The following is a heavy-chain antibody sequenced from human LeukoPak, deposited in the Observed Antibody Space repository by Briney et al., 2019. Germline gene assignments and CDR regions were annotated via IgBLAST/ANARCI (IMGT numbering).Heavy chain of an antibody. CDR1: GFTFSSYG. CDR2: IRYDGSNK. V-gene: IGHV3-30*02. Sequence: HTGGSLRLSCAASGFTFSSYGMHWVRQAPGKGLEWVAFIRYDGSNKYYADSVKGRFTISRDNSKNTLYLQMNSLRAEDTAVYYCAGPRRGRTQWGDAFDIWGQGTMVTVSS. D-gene: IGHD3-16*01. CDR3: AGPRRGRTQWGDAFDI. J-gene: IGHJ3*02.